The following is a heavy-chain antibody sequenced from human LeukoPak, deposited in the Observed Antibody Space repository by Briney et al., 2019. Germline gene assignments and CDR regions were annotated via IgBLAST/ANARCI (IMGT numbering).Heavy chain of an antibody. V-gene: IGHV4-59*01. J-gene: IGHJ5*02. CDR1: GRSISSYY. Sequence: SETLSLTCTVSGRSISSYYWSWIRQPPGKGLEWIGYMYYSGSTNYNPSLKSRVTISVDTSKNQFSLKLSSVTAADTAVYYCARLYYYDSSGYYLSWFDPWGQGTLVTVSS. CDR2: MYYSGST. CDR3: ARLYYYDSSGYYLSWFDP. D-gene: IGHD3-22*01.